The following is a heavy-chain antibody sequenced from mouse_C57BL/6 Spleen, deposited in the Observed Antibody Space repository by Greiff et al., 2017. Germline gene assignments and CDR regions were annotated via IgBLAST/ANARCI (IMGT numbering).Heavy chain of an antibody. CDR1: GFTFSDYG. D-gene: IGHD2-4*01. Sequence: EVKLVESGGGLVKPGGSLKLSCAASGFTFSDYGMHWVRQAPEKGLEWVAYISSGSSTIYYADTVKGRFTISRDNAKNTLFLQMTSLRSEDTAMYYCARIDYDGGFAYWGQGTLVTVSA. J-gene: IGHJ3*01. V-gene: IGHV5-17*01. CDR3: ARIDYDGGFAY. CDR2: ISSGSSTI.